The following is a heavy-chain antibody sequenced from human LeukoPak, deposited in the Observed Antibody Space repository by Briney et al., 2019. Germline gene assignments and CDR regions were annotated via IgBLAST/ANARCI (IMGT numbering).Heavy chain of an antibody. CDR3: AKAFREFGTSSSYSSFDT. J-gene: IGHJ3*02. CDR2: VSYTRIAT. D-gene: IGHD5-18*01. Sequence: GGSLRLSCAASGFTFSSFALSWVRQAPGKGLEWVSGVSYTRIATYYADSVKGRFTISRDDSQNILYLQMNGLRAEDTAVYFWAKAFREFGTSSSYSSFDTWGQGTMVTVSS. CDR1: GFTFSSFA. V-gene: IGHV3-23*05.